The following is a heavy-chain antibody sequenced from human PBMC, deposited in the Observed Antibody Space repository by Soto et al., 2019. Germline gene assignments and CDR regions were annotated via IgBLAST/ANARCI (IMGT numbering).Heavy chain of an antibody. V-gene: IGHV1-46*01. CDR1: GYTFTSHY. CDR3: ARDQVPNASRLGDAFDI. J-gene: IGHJ3*02. Sequence: QVQLVQSGAEVRKPGASVKVSCKASGYTFTSHYIHWVRQAPGQGLEWMGVINPSGGSTSYADKFQGRVTMTMDTSTSTVYMDLSSLRSGDTALYYYARDQVPNASRLGDAFDIWGQGTMVTVSS. D-gene: IGHD6-6*01. CDR2: INPSGGST.